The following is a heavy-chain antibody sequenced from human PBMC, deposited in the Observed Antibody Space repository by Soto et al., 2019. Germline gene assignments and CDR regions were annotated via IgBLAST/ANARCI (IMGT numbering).Heavy chain of an antibody. CDR3: ARAISYFYASGSYFDY. J-gene: IGHJ4*02. D-gene: IGHD3-10*01. CDR1: EFTFNNYA. V-gene: IGHV3-30-3*01. CDR2: ISYDGNNK. Sequence: LXLSCAASEFTFNNYAMHWVRQAPVEGLEWVAVISYDGNNKYYADSVKGRFTISRDDSKNTLYLQMNRLRVEDTAVYYCARAISYFYASGSYFDYWGQGTRVTVSS.